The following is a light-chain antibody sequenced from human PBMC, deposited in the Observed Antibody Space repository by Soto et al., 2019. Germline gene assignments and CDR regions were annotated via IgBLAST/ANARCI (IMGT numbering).Light chain of an antibody. CDR1: QSISSW. J-gene: IGKJ1*01. CDR2: AAS. CDR3: QQSYSSPPT. V-gene: IGKV1-39*01. Sequence: IPMTESPSTLSASVGDRVTITCRASQSISSWLAWYQQKPGKAPKLLIFAASSLQSGGPSRFSGSRSGPDFTLTISSLQPEDFATYYCQQSYSSPPTFGQGTKVDI.